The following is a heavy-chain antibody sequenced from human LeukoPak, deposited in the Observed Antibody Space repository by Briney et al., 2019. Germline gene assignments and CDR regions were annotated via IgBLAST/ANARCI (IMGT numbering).Heavy chain of an antibody. Sequence: ASVKVSCKASGYTFTGYYMHWVRQAPGQGLEWMGWINPNSGGTNYAQKFQGRVTMTRDTSISTAYMELSRLRSDDTAVYYCARDFSHLSYYVWGSYRSNWFDPWGQGTLVTVSS. CDR2: INPNSGGT. CDR3: ARDFSHLSYYVWGSYRSNWFDP. CDR1: GYTFTGYY. J-gene: IGHJ5*02. V-gene: IGHV1-2*02. D-gene: IGHD3-16*02.